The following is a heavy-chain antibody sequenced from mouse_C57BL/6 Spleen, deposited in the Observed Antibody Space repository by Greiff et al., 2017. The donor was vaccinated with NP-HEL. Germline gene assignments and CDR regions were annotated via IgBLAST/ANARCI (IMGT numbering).Heavy chain of an antibody. D-gene: IGHD2-4*01. CDR2: IDPENGDT. CDR3: TPYDYDGYYAMDY. CDR1: GFNIKDDY. Sequence: VQLKQSGAELVRPGASVKLSCTASGFNIKDDYMHWVKQRPEQGLEWIGWIDPENGDTEYASKFQGKATITADTSSNTAYLQLSSLTSEDTAVYYCTPYDYDGYYAMDYWGQGTSVTVSS. J-gene: IGHJ4*01. V-gene: IGHV14-4*01.